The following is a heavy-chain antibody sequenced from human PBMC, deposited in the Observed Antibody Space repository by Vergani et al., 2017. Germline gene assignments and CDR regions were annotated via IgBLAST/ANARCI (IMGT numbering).Heavy chain of an antibody. J-gene: IGHJ2*01. V-gene: IGHV1-3*04. CDR1: GYTFTSYA. Sequence: QVQLVQSGAEVKKPGASVKVSCKASGYTFTSYAMHWVRQAPGQRLEWMGWINTGNGNTKYSQKFQGRVTITRDTSASTAYMELSSLRSEDTAVYYCASEYSSGWYLRYFDLWGRGTLVTVSS. CDR2: INTGNGNT. D-gene: IGHD6-19*01. CDR3: ASEYSSGWYLRYFDL.